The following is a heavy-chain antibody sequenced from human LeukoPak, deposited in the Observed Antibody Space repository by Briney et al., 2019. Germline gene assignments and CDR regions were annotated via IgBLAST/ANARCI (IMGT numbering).Heavy chain of an antibody. CDR2: IYTSGST. J-gene: IGHJ3*02. CDR1: GGSISSGSYY. V-gene: IGHV4-61*02. Sequence: SQTLSLTCTVSGGSISSGSYYWSWIRQPAGKGLGWIGRIYTSGSTNYNPSLKSRVTISVDTSKNQFSLKLSSVTAADTAVYYCARTSVGYSSSWYGQWEAFDIWGQGTMVTVSS. D-gene: IGHD6-13*01. CDR3: ARTSVGYSSSWYGQWEAFDI.